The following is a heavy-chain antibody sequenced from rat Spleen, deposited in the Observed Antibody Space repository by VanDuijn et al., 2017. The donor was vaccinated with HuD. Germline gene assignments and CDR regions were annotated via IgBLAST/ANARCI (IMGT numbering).Heavy chain of an antibody. Sequence: EVQLVESGGGLVQPGRSLKLSCAASGFTFSNYDMAWVRQAPTKGLEWVASISTSGGSTYYRDSVKGRFTVSRDNAKSTLYLQMDSLRSEDTATYYCARRYGDYWGQGVMVTVSS. J-gene: IGHJ2*01. V-gene: IGHV5-25*01. CDR3: ARRYGDY. CDR1: GFTFSNYD. CDR2: ISTSGGST. D-gene: IGHD4-1*01.